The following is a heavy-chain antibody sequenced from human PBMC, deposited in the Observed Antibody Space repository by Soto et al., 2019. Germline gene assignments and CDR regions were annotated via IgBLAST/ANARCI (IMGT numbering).Heavy chain of an antibody. D-gene: IGHD6-13*01. Sequence: GASVKVSCKAAGGPFSRYAISRVRQVPGQGLEWMGGIIPIFGTANYAQKFQGRVTITADESTSTAYMELSSLRSEDTAVYYCAISLYRSSWPQGFDSWGQGTLVTGSS. CDR2: IIPIFGTA. V-gene: IGHV1-69*13. CDR3: AISLYRSSWPQGFDS. CDR1: GGPFSRYA. J-gene: IGHJ5*01.